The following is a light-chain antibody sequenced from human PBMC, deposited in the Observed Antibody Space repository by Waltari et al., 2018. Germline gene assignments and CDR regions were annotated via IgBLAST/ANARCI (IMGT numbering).Light chain of an antibody. Sequence: DIQMTQSPSTLSASVGDRVTITCRASQSVKNNLAWYQQKPGKAPKVLIHKASRLESAVPSRVSGSGYGTEFTLTISSLQPDDFATYYCPEYDTVPVTFGGGTKVEIK. V-gene: IGKV1-5*03. CDR1: QSVKNN. CDR2: KAS. CDR3: PEYDTVPVT. J-gene: IGKJ4*01.